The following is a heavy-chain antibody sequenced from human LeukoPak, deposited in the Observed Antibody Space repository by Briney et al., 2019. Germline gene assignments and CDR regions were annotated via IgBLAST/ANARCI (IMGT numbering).Heavy chain of an antibody. Sequence: ASVKVSCKASGYTFTGYYMHWVRQAPGQGLEWMGWINPNSGGTNYAQKFQGRVTMTRDTSISTAYMELSRLRSDDTAVYYCARTRSSGWYRPYYFDYWGQGTLVTVPS. CDR2: INPNSGGT. CDR1: GYTFTGYY. D-gene: IGHD6-19*01. CDR3: ARTRSSGWYRPYYFDY. J-gene: IGHJ4*02. V-gene: IGHV1-2*02.